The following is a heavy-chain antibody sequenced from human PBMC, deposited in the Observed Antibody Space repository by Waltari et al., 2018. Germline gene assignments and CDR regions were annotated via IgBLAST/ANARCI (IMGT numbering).Heavy chain of an antibody. J-gene: IGHJ4*02. V-gene: IGHV4-39*01. CDR1: GGSISRSNYY. CDR2: IYHGGGT. Sequence: QLQLQESGPGLVKPSETLSLTCTVSGGSISRSNYYWGWLRQPPGKGLDWSGRIYHGGGTHCNPSLRSRVTISVDTSKNQFSLKLTSVTAADTAVYYCARIYGSGSPIPSVDYWGQGTLVTVSS. D-gene: IGHD3-10*01. CDR3: ARIYGSGSPIPSVDY.